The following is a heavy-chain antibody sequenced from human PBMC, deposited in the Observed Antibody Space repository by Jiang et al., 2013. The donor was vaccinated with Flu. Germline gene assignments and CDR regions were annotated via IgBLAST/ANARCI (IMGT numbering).Heavy chain of an antibody. J-gene: IGHJ2*01. CDR2: IYPGDSDT. CDR1: GYSFTSYW. Sequence: LKISCKGSGYSFTSYWIGWVRQMPGKGLEWMGIIYPGDSDTRYSPSFQGQVTISADKSISTAYLQWSSLKASDTAMYYCARHPYYYDSSGYYPRGVYFDLWGRGTLVTVSS. V-gene: IGHV5-51*01. D-gene: IGHD3-22*01. CDR3: ARHPYYYDSSGYYPRGVYFDL.